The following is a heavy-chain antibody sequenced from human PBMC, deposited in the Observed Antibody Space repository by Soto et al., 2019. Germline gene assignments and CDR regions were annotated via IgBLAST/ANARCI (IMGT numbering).Heavy chain of an antibody. Sequence: QVQLQESGPGLVKPSQTLSLTCTVSGGSISSGGYYWSWIRQHPGKGLEWIGYIYYSGSTYYNPSLKSRVTISVDTSKNQFSLKLSSVTAADTAVYYCARGVGRYSYGYPVDYWGQGTLVTVSS. CDR3: ARGVGRYSYGYPVDY. V-gene: IGHV4-31*03. CDR1: GGSISSGGYY. D-gene: IGHD5-18*01. J-gene: IGHJ4*02. CDR2: IYYSGST.